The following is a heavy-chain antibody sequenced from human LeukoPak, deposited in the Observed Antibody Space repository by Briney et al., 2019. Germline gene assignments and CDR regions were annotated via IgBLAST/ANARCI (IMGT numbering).Heavy chain of an antibody. D-gene: IGHD1-14*01. J-gene: IGHJ4*02. CDR2: IRYDGTSE. CDR3: VKDNPLDY. Sequence: GSLRLSCGASGFTFSSFGMHWVRQAPGKGLDWVAFIRYDGTSEYYADSVKGRFTISRDNSKNTLFLQMNSLRPEDTAVYYCVKDNPLDYWGQGTLVIVSS. CDR1: GFTFSSFG. V-gene: IGHV3-30*02.